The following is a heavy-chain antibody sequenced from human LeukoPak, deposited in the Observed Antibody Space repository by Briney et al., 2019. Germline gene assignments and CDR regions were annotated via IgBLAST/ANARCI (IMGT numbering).Heavy chain of an antibody. CDR1: GGSIGSCY. Sequence: SETLSLTCTVSGGSIGSCYWSWIRQPPGKGLEWIGYIYYSGSTNHNPSLKSRVTISVDTSKNQFSLKLSSVTAADTAVYYCARAPWGRSDFWSGHPYYFDYWGQGTLVTVSS. CDR2: IYYSGST. CDR3: ARAPWGRSDFWSGHPYYFDY. J-gene: IGHJ4*02. V-gene: IGHV4-59*01. D-gene: IGHD3-3*01.